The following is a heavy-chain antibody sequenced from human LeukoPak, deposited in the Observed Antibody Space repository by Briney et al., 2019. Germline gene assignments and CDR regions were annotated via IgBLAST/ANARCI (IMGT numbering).Heavy chain of an antibody. CDR2: INPNSGGT. V-gene: IGHV1-2*02. CDR1: GYTFTGYY. Sequence: ASVKVSCKASGYTFTGYYMHWVRQAPGQGLEWMGWINPNSGGTNYAQKLQGRVTMTTDTSTSTAYMELRSLRSDDTAVYYCAREGALRYFDWLSLDAFDIWGQGTMVTVSS. D-gene: IGHD3-9*01. J-gene: IGHJ3*02. CDR3: AREGALRYFDWLSLDAFDI.